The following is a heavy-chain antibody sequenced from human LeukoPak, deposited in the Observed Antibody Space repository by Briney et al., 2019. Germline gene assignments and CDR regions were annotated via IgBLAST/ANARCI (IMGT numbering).Heavy chain of an antibody. J-gene: IGHJ4*02. V-gene: IGHV3-48*03. CDR1: GFTFSSYE. CDR3: ARDSDYGGKNY. Sequence: GGSLRLSCAASGFTFSSYEMNWVRQAPGKGLEWVSYISSSGSTIYYADSVKGRFTISGDNAKNSLYLQMNSLRAEDTAVYYCARDSDYGGKNYWGQGTLVTVSS. CDR2: ISSSGSTI. D-gene: IGHD4-23*01.